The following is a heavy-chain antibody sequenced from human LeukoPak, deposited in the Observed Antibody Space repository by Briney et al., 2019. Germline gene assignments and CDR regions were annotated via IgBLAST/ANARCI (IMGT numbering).Heavy chain of an antibody. D-gene: IGHD3-10*01. CDR1: GGSISSYY. J-gene: IGHJ4*02. Sequence: PSETLSLTCTVSGGSISSYYWSWIRQPPGKGLEWIGYIYYSGSTNYNPSLKSRVTISVDTSKNQFSLRLSSVTAADTAVYYCARDSEINWFYKWGQGILVTVSS. V-gene: IGHV4-59*12. CDR2: IYYSGST. CDR3: ARDSEINWFYK.